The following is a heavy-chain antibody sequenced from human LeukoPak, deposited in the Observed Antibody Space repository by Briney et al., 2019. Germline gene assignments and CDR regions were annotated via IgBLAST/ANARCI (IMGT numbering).Heavy chain of an antibody. V-gene: IGHV3-74*01. D-gene: IGHD4-17*01. J-gene: IGHJ4*02. CDR2: INSDGSHA. CDR1: AFIFSDYW. CDR3: AGGRSRYGDYVGYD. Sequence: GGSLRLSCAASAFIFSDYWMHWVRQAPGKGLVWVSRINSDGSHADYADSVKGRFTISRDNAKNTLYLQVKSLRAEDTAVYYCAGGRSRYGDYVGYDWGQGTLVTGSS.